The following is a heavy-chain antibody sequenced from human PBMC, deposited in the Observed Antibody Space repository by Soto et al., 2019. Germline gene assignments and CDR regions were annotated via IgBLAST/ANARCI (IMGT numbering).Heavy chain of an antibody. CDR1: GDSISSYY. CDR2: GHYSGSS. CDR3: SRDLGSVLSD. Sequence: SETLSLTCTLSGDSISSYYWTWIRQPPGKGLEWIGYGHYSGSSKYNASLKSRVSISVDTSKNQFSLKLSSVTAADTAFYYCSRDLGSVLSDWGQGTLVTVSS. V-gene: IGHV4-59*01. D-gene: IGHD2-8*02. J-gene: IGHJ4*02.